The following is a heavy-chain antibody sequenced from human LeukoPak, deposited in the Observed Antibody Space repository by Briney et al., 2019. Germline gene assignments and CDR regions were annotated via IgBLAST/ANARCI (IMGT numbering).Heavy chain of an antibody. CDR2: ISYDGSNK. V-gene: IGHV3-30*04. CDR1: GFTFSSYA. D-gene: IGHD4-23*01. J-gene: IGHJ4*02. CDR3: AKTFYSGNYFDY. Sequence: GGSLRLSCAASGFTFSSYAMHWVRQAPGKGLEWVAVISYDGSNKYYADSVKGRFTISRDNSKNTLYLQMNSLRAEDTAVYYCAKTFYSGNYFDYWGQGTLVTVSS.